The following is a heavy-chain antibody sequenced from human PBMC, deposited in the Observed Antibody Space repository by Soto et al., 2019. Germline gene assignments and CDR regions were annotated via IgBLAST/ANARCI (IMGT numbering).Heavy chain of an antibody. J-gene: IGHJ4*02. Sequence: EVQLLESGGGVVQPGGSLRLSCVASGFNFKKFAMAWVRQAAGEGLEWVSGISCCGGSASYADSVKGRFSITRDDSKNTVSLQLTSLRVEDTAQDYCAKDDGQQWLIPHLDNWGQGTLVTVS. CDR2: ISCCGGSA. D-gene: IGHD6-19*01. CDR1: GFNFKKFA. CDR3: AKDDGQQWLIPHLDN. V-gene: IGHV3-23*01.